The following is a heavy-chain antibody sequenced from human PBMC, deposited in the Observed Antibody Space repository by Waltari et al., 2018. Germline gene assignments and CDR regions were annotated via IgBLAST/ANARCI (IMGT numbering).Heavy chain of an antibody. D-gene: IGHD4-17*01. CDR1: GFTFRSYV. CDR3: AKRGVFTVTTVWYFDL. V-gene: IGHV3-23*01. Sequence: EVQLLESGGGLVQPGGSLRLSCVASGFTFRSYVMTWVRQAPGKGLVWVSAISDSGGSIYYADSVMGRFTISRDNSRNTLYLQMNSLSAEDSALYYCAKRGVFTVTTVWYFDLWGRGTLVTVSS. CDR2: ISDSGGSI. J-gene: IGHJ2*01.